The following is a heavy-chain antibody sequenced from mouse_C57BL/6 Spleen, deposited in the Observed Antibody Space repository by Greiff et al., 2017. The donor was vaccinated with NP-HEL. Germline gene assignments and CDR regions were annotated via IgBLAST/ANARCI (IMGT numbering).Heavy chain of an antibody. CDR2: IDPSDSET. J-gene: IGHJ2*01. CDR3: ARYYYDDYFDY. Sequence: QVQLQQPGAELVRPGSSVKLSCKASGYTFTSYWMHWVKQRPIQGLEWIGNIDPSDSETHYNQKFKDKATVTVDKSSSPAYMQLSSLTSEDSAVYYCARYYYDDYFDYWGQGTTLTFSS. V-gene: IGHV1-52*01. D-gene: IGHD2-4*01. CDR1: GYTFTSYW.